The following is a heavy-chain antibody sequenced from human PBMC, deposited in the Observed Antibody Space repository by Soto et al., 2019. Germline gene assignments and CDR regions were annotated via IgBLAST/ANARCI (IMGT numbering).Heavy chain of an antibody. CDR3: AKEISSTSGSYFYYHGLDV. Sequence: GGSLRLSCAVSGITFSTHAMTCVRQAPGNGLEWVSTVSSSGYSTYEAESVKGRFTISRDNSKNTVYLQMNSLRADDTAVYYCAKEISSTSGSYFYYHGLDVWGQGXTVTVYS. CDR2: VSSSGYST. V-gene: IGHV3-23*01. CDR1: GITFSTHA. J-gene: IGHJ6*02. D-gene: IGHD1-26*01.